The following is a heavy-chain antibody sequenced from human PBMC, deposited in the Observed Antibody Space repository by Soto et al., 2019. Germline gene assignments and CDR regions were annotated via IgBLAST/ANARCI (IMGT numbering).Heavy chain of an antibody. CDR3: ARYYYYFWSGYSYYYYGMDV. V-gene: IGHV1-69*13. CDR2: IIPIFGTA. D-gene: IGHD3-3*01. CDR1: GGTFSSYA. Sequence: SVKVSCKASGGTFSSYAISWVRQAPGQGLEWMGGIIPIFGTANYAQKFQGRVTITADESTSTAYMELSSLRSEDTAVYYCARYYYYFWSGYSYYYYGMDVWGQGTTVTVSS. J-gene: IGHJ6*02.